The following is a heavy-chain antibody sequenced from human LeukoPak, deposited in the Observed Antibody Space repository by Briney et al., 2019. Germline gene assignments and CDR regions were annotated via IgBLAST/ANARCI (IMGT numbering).Heavy chain of an antibody. CDR2: FDPEDGET. CDR1: GYTLTELS. V-gene: IGHV1-24*01. J-gene: IGHJ4*02. Sequence: GASVKVSCKVSGYTLTELSMHWVRQAPGKGLEWMGGFDPEDGETIYAQKFQGRVTMTEDTSTDTAYMELSSLRSEDTAVYYCATGAGQQLVRRSGAVDYWAREPWSPSPQ. CDR3: ATGAGQQLVRRSGAVDY. D-gene: IGHD6-13*01.